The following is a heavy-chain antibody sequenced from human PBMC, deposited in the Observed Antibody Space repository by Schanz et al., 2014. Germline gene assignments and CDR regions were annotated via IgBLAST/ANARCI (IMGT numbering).Heavy chain of an antibody. Sequence: QVPLVESGGGVVQPGRSLRLSCAAYGFTLSSYAMHWVLQAPGKGLEWVAVISYDGSNKYYADSVKGRFTISRDNSKNTLYLQMNSLRAEDTAVYYCAKDPSHGDYDYYFDYWGQGTLVTVSS. J-gene: IGHJ4*02. CDR3: AKDPSHGDYDYYFDY. CDR2: ISYDGSNK. V-gene: IGHV3-30-3*01. CDR1: GFTLSSYA. D-gene: IGHD3-22*01.